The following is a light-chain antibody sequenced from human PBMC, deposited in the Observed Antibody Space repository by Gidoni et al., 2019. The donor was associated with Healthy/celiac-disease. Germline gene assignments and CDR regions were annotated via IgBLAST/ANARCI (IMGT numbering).Light chain of an antibody. Sequence: DIQLTQSPSFLSASVGDGVTITCRASPGISSYLAWYQQKPGKAPKLLIYAASTLQSGVPSRFSGSGSGTEFTLTISSLQPEDFATYYCQQLNSYPPYTFGQGTKLEIK. CDR2: AAS. CDR3: QQLNSYPPYT. J-gene: IGKJ2*01. CDR1: PGISSY. V-gene: IGKV1-9*01.